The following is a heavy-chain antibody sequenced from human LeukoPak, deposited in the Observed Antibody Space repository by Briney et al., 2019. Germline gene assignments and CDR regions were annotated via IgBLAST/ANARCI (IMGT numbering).Heavy chain of an antibody. Sequence: GGSLGLSCAASGFTFSSYSMNWVRQAPGKGLEWVSYISSSSSTIYYADSVKGRFTISRDNAKNSLYLQMNSLRAEDTAVYYCAREGGTYHVLIGYWGQGTLVTVSS. V-gene: IGHV3-48*01. CDR3: AREGGTYHVLIGY. D-gene: IGHD2-21*01. J-gene: IGHJ4*02. CDR2: ISSSSSTI. CDR1: GFTFSSYS.